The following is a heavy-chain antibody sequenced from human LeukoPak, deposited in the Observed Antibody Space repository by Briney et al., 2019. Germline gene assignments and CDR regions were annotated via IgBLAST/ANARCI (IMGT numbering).Heavy chain of an antibody. CDR3: ARDRSRDVLVGALDY. V-gene: IGHV3-30*04. CDR2: ISYDGSNK. Sequence: PGRSLRLSCAASGFTFSSYAMHWVRQAPGKGLEWVAVISYDGSNKYYADSVKGRFIISGDNSKNTLYLQMNSLRAEDTAVYYCARDRSRDVLVGALDYWGQGTLVTVSS. J-gene: IGHJ4*02. CDR1: GFTFSSYA. D-gene: IGHD1-26*01.